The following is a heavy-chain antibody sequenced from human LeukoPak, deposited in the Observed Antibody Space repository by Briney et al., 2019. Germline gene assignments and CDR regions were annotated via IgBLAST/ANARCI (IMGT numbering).Heavy chain of an antibody. CDR1: GFTFSSYS. CDR3: ARDLGGYCSSITCYSSWLDS. D-gene: IGHD2-2*02. J-gene: IGHJ5*01. V-gene: IGHV3-21*01. CDR2: ISSSSSYI. Sequence: GGSLRLSCAASGFTFSSYSMNWVRQAPGKGLEWVSSISSSSSYIYYADSVKGRFTISRDNSKNTVYLQMNSLRAEDTAVYNCARDLGGYCSSITCYSSWLDSWGQGTLVTVSS.